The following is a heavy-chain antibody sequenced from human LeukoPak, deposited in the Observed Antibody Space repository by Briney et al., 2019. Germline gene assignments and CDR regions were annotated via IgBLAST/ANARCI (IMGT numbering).Heavy chain of an antibody. Sequence: GGSLRLSCAASGFTFTSFNMSWVRQAPGKGLEWVANIKPDGSETYYVGSVKGRFTISRDNAENSLYLQMNSLRADDTAVYYCARDLDYWGQGTLVTVSS. CDR3: ARDLDY. J-gene: IGHJ4*02. CDR2: IKPDGSET. CDR1: GFTFTSFN. V-gene: IGHV3-7*04.